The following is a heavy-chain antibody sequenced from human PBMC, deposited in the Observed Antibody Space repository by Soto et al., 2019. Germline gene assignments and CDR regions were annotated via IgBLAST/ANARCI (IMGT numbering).Heavy chain of an antibody. J-gene: IGHJ6*02. CDR3: AKEGTHFYYPGMDV. CDR2: ISGSGGNT. Sequence: DVPLLESGGGLVQPGGSLRLSCAASGFTFSNYAMSWVRQAPGKGLECVSVISGSGGNTYYADSVKGRFTISRDNSKNTLYLQMNSLRGEDAAGYYCAKEGTHFYYPGMDVWGQGATVTVSS. V-gene: IGHV3-23*01. D-gene: IGHD3-10*01. CDR1: GFTFSNYA.